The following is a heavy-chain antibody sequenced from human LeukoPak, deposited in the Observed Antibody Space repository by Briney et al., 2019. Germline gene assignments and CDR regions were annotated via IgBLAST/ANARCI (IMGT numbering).Heavy chain of an antibody. D-gene: IGHD3-16*01. CDR2: IYTSGST. CDR3: TRGAGWLIDY. V-gene: IGHV4-61*02. Sequence: SQTLSLTCTVSGGSISSGSYYWSWIRQPAGKGLEWIGRIYTSGSTTYNPSLKSRVTISVDTSKNQFSLNLSSVTAADTAVYYCTRGAGWLIDYWGQGILVTVSS. J-gene: IGHJ4*02. CDR1: GGSISSGSYY.